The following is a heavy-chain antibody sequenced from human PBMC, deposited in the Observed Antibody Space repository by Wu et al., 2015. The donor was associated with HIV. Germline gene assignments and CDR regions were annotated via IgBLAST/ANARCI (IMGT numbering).Heavy chain of an antibody. CDR1: GYTFTGYY. J-gene: IGHJ6*02. Sequence: QVQLVQSGAEVKKPGASVKVSCKASGYTFTGYYMHWVRQAPGQGLEWMGWINPNSGAINYAQKFQGRVTMTRDTSISTAYMELSRLRSDDTAVYYCARERAAAGTDFYAMDVWGQGTTVTVSS. V-gene: IGHV1-2*02. CDR3: ARERAAAGTDFYAMDV. CDR2: INPNSGAI. D-gene: IGHD6-13*01.